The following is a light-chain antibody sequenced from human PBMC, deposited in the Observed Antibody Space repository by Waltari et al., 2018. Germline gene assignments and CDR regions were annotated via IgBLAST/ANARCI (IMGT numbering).Light chain of an antibody. CDR2: KAS. Sequence: DIQMTQSPSPLSASVADRVNITCRASQSISNWLAWYQQKPGKAPKLLIYKASTLESGVPARFSGSGAGTEFTLTISSLQPDDFATYYCQQYNSYSLLTFGGGTKVEIK. CDR1: QSISNW. J-gene: IGKJ4*01. CDR3: QQYNSYSLLT. V-gene: IGKV1-5*03.